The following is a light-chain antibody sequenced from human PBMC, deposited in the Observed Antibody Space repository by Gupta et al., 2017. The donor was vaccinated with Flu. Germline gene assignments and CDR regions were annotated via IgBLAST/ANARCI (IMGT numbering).Light chain of an antibody. CDR3: QHYNNWPPLT. Sequence: EIVMTQSPATLSVSPGERATLSCRASQSVSSNLAWYQQKPGQAPRLLIYGASTRATGIPARISGSGSGTKFTLTISSLQSEDFAVNYCQHYNNWPPLTFGGGTKVEIK. V-gene: IGKV3-15*01. CDR2: GAS. J-gene: IGKJ4*01. CDR1: QSVSSN.